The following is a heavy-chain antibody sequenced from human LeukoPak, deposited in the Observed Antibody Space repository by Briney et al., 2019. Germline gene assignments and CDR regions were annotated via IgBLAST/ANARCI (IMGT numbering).Heavy chain of an antibody. CDR3: ARVTHSSGWYYFDY. D-gene: IGHD6-19*01. J-gene: IGHJ4*02. CDR1: GGSISGSVYY. V-gene: IGHV4-39*01. Sequence: SETLSLTCTVSGGSISGSVYYWGWIRQPPGKGLEWIGSAYYSGSTYYNPSLESRVTISVDTSKNQFSLKLSSMTAADTAVYYCARVTHSSGWYYFDYWGQGTLVTVSS. CDR2: AYYSGST.